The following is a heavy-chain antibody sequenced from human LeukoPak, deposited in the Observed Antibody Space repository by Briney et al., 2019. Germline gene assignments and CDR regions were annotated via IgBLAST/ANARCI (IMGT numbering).Heavy chain of an antibody. D-gene: IGHD3-16*02. Sequence: GRSLRLSCAASGFTFSSYGMHWVRQAPGKGLEWVAVIWYDGNKQYYADSVKGRFTISRDKSKNTLYLQMNSLRAEDTAVYYCAKDHLEMITFGGVLATGPDYWGQGTLVTVSS. CDR1: GFTFSSYG. CDR3: AKDHLEMITFGGVLATGPDY. V-gene: IGHV3-33*03. CDR2: IWYDGNKQ. J-gene: IGHJ4*02.